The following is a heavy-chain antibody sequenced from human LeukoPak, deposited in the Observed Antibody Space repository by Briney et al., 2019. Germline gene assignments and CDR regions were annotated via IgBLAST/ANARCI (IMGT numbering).Heavy chain of an antibody. J-gene: IGHJ4*02. Sequence: PSETLSLTCAVYGGSFSGYYWSWIRQPPGKGLEWIGEINHSGSTNYNPSLKSRVTISVDTSKNQCSLKLSSVTAADTAVYYCARLEMATITALDYWGGATLVTVSS. CDR1: GGSFSGYY. V-gene: IGHV4-34*01. CDR3: ARLEMATITALDY. D-gene: IGHD5-24*01. CDR2: INHSGST.